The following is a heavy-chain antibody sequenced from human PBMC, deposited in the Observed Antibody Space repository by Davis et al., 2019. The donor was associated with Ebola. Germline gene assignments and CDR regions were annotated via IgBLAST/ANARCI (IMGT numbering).Heavy chain of an antibody. CDR3: ARWGMDV. CDR2: IYYSGST. V-gene: IGHV4-39*07. CDR1: GGSISSSSYY. J-gene: IGHJ6*02. Sequence: MPSETLSLTCTVSGGSISSSSYYWGWIRQPPGKGLEWIGSIYYSGSTNYNPSLKSRVTISVDTSKNQFSLKLSSVTAADTAVYYCARWGMDVWGQGTTVTVSS.